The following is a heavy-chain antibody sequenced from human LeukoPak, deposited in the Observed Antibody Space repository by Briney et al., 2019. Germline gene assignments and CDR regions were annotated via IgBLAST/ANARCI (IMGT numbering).Heavy chain of an antibody. CDR2: ISGDGGST. CDR1: GFTFDDYA. J-gene: IGHJ4*02. D-gene: IGHD3-10*01. Sequence: GWSLRLSCAASGFTFDDYAMHWVRQAPGKGLEWVSLISGDGGSTYYADSVKGRFTISRDNSKNSLYLQMNSLRTEDTALYYCAKGDFGDPYLGYWGQGTLVTVSS. CDR3: AKGDFGDPYLGY. V-gene: IGHV3-43*02.